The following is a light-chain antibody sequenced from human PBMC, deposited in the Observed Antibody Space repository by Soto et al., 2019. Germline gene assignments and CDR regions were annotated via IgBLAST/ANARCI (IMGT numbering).Light chain of an antibody. CDR3: QQYNTWPPIT. Sequence: EIVMTQSPATLSVSPGERATLSCRASQSVSSNLAWYQQKPGQAPRLLIYGASTRATGIPARFSGSGSGTAFTLTISSLLSEDFAVYYCQQYNTWPPITFGQGTRLEIK. J-gene: IGKJ5*01. CDR2: GAS. CDR1: QSVSSN. V-gene: IGKV3-15*01.